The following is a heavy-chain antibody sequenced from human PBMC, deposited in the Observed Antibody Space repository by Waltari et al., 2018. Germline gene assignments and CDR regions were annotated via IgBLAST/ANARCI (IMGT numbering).Heavy chain of an antibody. V-gene: IGHV3-23*01. CDR3: SKFPIFGVVPRGYFDY. J-gene: IGHJ4*02. D-gene: IGHD3-3*01. CDR2: ISGSGGST. Sequence: EVQLLESGGGLVQPGGSLRLSCAAFGFPFSSYAMGWVRTAPGKGLEWVSAISGSGGSTYYAYAVKGRFTISRDNSKNTLYLLMNSLRAEDTAVYYCSKFPIFGVVPRGYFDYWGQGTLVTVSS. CDR1: GFPFSSYA.